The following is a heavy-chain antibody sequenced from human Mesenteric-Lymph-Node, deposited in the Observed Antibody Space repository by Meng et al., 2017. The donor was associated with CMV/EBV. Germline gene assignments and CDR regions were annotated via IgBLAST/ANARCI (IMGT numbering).Heavy chain of an antibody. Sequence: KVSCKASGYTFTSYGISWVRQAPGQGLEWMGWISAYNGNTNYAQKLQGRVTMTRDTSISTAYMELSRLRSDDTAVYYCARSRTSGYHPKSFDYWGQGTLVTVSS. CDR3: ARSRTSGYHPKSFDY. CDR2: ISAYNGNT. V-gene: IGHV1-18*01. J-gene: IGHJ4*02. D-gene: IGHD3-22*01. CDR1: GYTFTSYG.